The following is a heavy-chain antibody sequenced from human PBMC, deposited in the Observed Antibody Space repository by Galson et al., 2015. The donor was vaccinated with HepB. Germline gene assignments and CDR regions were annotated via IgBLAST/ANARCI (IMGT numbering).Heavy chain of an antibody. D-gene: IGHD5-24*01. CDR3: ARDHGRWLQFYFDY. CDR1: GYTFTGYY. V-gene: IGHV1-2*02. Sequence: SVKVSCKASGYTFTGYYMHWVRQAPGQGLEWMGWINPNSGGTNYAQKFQGRVTMTRDTSISTAYMELSRLRSDDTAVYYCARDHGRWLQFYFDYWGQGTLVTVSS. CDR2: INPNSGGT. J-gene: IGHJ4*02.